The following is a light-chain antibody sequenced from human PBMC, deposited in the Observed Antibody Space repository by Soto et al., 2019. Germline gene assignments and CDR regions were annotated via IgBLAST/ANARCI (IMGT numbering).Light chain of an antibody. CDR2: HVS. J-gene: IGLJ1*01. CDR1: SSDVGGYNY. V-gene: IGLV2-14*03. Sequence: QSALTQPASVSGSPGQSITISCTGTSSDVGGYNYVSWYQQHPGKAPKLMIYHVSNRPSGVSNRFSGSKSCNTASLTISGLQAEYEADYYCSSYASSSTLYVFVAGTKLTVL. CDR3: SSYASSSTLYV.